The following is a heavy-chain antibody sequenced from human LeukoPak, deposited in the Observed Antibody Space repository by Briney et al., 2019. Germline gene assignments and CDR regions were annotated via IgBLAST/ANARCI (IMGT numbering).Heavy chain of an antibody. V-gene: IGHV1-69*05. Sequence: SVKVSCKASGYIFSDYGISWVRQTPGQGLEWMGGIIPIFGTANYAQKFQGRVTITTGESTSTAYMELSSLRSEDTAVYYCARGNSPTDAFDIWGQGTMVTVSS. CDR1: GYIFSDYG. J-gene: IGHJ3*02. CDR2: IIPIFGTA. CDR3: ARGNSPTDAFDI. D-gene: IGHD6-13*01.